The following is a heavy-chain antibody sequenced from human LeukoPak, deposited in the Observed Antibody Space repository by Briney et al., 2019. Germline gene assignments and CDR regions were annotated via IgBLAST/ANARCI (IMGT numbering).Heavy chain of an antibody. CDR2: IKQDGSEK. CDR1: GFTFSSYW. J-gene: IGHJ3*02. D-gene: IGHD2-8*01. CDR3: ASNGQSDAFDI. V-gene: IGHV3-7*01. Sequence: GGSLRLSCAAPGFTFSSYWMSSVRQAPGKGLEWVANIKQDGSEKYYVDSVKGRFTISRDNAKNSLYLQMNSLRAEDTAVYYCASNGQSDAFDIWGQGTMVTVSS.